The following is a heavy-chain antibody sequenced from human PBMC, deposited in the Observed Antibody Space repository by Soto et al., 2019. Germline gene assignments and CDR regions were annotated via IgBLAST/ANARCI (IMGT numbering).Heavy chain of an antibody. CDR2: ISGSGAST. D-gene: IGHD3-3*01. CDR3: AKARYFGVVRKSFDP. Sequence: GWSLRLSCAASGFTFITYSMSWVRHAPWKGLEWVSSISGSGASTYYADSVKGRFAISRDNSKNTLYLQMNSLRAEDTAVYYCAKARYFGVVRKSFDPWGQGILVSDSS. J-gene: IGHJ5*02. V-gene: IGHV3-23*01. CDR1: GFTFITYS.